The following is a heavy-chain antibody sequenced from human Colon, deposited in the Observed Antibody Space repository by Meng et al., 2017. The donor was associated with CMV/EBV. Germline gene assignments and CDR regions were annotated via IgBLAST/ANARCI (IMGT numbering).Heavy chain of an antibody. V-gene: IGHV7-4-1*01. CDR3: ALEDILTGQYSVDY. J-gene: IGHJ4*02. D-gene: IGHD3-9*01. CDR2: INTNTGNP. CDR1: GDTSTAYA. Sequence: SGDTSTAYAMSWVRQAPGRGLEWMGWINTNTGNPTYAQGFTGRFVFSFDTSINTAYLDIRSLKIEDTAVYFCALEDILTGQYSVDYWGQGSLVTVSS.